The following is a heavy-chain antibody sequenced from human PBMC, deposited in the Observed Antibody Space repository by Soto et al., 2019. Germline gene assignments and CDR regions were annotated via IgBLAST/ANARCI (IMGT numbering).Heavy chain of an antibody. CDR1: GFTFRSYA. D-gene: IGHD3-16*01. V-gene: IGHV3-30-3*01. CDR3: ARDGGSY. CDR2: ISYDGSNK. J-gene: IGHJ4*02. Sequence: QVQLVESGGGVVQPGTSLRLSCAASGFTFRSYAMHWVRQAPGKGLEWVAVISYDGSNKYYADSVKGRFTISRDNSKNTLDLQMNTLRAEDTALYHCARDGGSYWGQGTPVIVSS.